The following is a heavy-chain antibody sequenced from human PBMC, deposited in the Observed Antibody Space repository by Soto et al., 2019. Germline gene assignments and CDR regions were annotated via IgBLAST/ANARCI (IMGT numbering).Heavy chain of an antibody. CDR3: ARGRGYGANDYYYNAMDV. Sequence: GGSLRLSCISSGLTFRSYTMNWVRQAPGKGLEWVSGIPGFSPYTYYAESVKGRFTISRDNSKNSLYLQMNSLRAEDTAVYYCARGRGYGANDYYYNAMDVWGQGTTLTVS. D-gene: IGHD3-10*01. J-gene: IGHJ6*02. CDR1: GLTFRSYT. CDR2: IPGFSPYT. V-gene: IGHV3-21*01.